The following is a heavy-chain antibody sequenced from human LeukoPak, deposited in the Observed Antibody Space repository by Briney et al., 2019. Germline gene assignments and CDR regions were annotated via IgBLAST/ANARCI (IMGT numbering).Heavy chain of an antibody. CDR2: INSGSTTI. CDR3: AKIRPPAYDI. J-gene: IGHJ3*02. Sequence: GGSLRLSCAAFGFTFSSYNMNWVRQAPGKGLEWVSYINSGSTTISYADSVKGRFTISRDNAKNSLYLQMNSLRAEDTAIYYCAKIRPPAYDIWGQGTMVTVSS. D-gene: IGHD3-3*02. CDR1: GFTFSSYN. V-gene: IGHV3-48*01.